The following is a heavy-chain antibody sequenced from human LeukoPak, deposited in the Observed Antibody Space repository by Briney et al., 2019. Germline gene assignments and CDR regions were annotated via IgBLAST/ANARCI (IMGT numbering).Heavy chain of an antibody. J-gene: IGHJ6*03. D-gene: IGHD5-18*01. CDR1: GFTFSDYD. Sequence: GGSLRLSCTDSGFTFSDYDMSWFRQPPGKGLEWVAVISRSGDSTSYADSVKGRFTISRDNAKNSLYLQMNSLRVEDTALYYCAKDIGRVDTASTYMDVWGKGTTVTISS. CDR2: ISRSGDST. V-gene: IGHV3-23*01. CDR3: AKDIGRVDTASTYMDV.